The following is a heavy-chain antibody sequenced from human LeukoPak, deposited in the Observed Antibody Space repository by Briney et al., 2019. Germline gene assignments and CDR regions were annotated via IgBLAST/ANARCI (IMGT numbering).Heavy chain of an antibody. J-gene: IGHJ4*02. D-gene: IGHD1-26*01. V-gene: IGHV3-74*01. Sequence: PGGSLRLSCAASGFTFSNFWMHWVRQAPGKGLVWVSRINSDGSSTSYADSVKGRFTISRDNAKNTLYLQMNSLRAEDTAVYYCARGLHGSPGDYWGQGTLVTVSS. CDR2: INSDGSST. CDR1: GFTFSNFW. CDR3: ARGLHGSPGDY.